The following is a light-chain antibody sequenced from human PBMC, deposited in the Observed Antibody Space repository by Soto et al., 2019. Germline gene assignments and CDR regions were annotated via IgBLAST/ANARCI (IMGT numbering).Light chain of an antibody. CDR1: SSDVGASDF. CDR3: GSDSARNTWV. J-gene: IGLJ3*02. V-gene: IGLV2-14*01. CDR2: EVT. Sequence: QSALTQPASVSGSPGQSITISCTGTSSDVGASDFVSWYQQHPGRAPKLIVCEVTNRPSGISTRFSGSKSGNTASLTISGLLPEDEADYYCGSDSARNTWVFGGGTKLTVL.